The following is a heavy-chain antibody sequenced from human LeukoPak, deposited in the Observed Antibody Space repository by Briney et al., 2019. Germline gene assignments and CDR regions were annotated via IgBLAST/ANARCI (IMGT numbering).Heavy chain of an antibody. J-gene: IGHJ6*03. CDR2: IYTSGST. V-gene: IGHV4-4*09. Sequence: PSETLSLTCTVSGGSISSYYWSWIRQPPGKGLEWIGYIYTSGSTNYNPSLKGRVTISVDTSKNQFSLKLSSVTAADTAVYYCARTAPNYYYYYMDVWGKGTTVTVSS. CDR1: GGSISSYY. CDR3: ARTAPNYYYYYMDV. D-gene: IGHD5-18*01.